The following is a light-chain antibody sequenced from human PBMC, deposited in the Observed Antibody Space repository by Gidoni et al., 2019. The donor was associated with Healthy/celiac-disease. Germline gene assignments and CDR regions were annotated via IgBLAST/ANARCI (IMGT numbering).Light chain of an antibody. J-gene: IGKJ2*01. CDR2: DAS. CDR1: QSVSSY. V-gene: IGKV3-11*01. CDR3: QQRSNWPPGYT. Sequence: EIVLTQSPATLSLSPGERATLSCRASQSVSSYLAWYQQKPGQAPRLLIYDASNRATGIPARFSGSGSGTDFTLTISSLEPEDFAVYYCQQRSNWPPGYTFGQRTKLEIK.